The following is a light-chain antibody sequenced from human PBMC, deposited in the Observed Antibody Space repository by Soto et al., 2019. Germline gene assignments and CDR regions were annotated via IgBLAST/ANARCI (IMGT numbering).Light chain of an antibody. CDR1: QSVSSSY. CDR3: QQYGSSPT. V-gene: IGKV3-20*01. CDR2: GAS. J-gene: IGKJ4*01. Sequence: EILLTQSPGTLSLSPGERATLSCRASQSVSSSYLAWYQQKPGQAPRLLIYGASSRATGIPDRFSGSGSGTDFTLTISRLEPEDFAVYYCQQYGSSPTFGGGTKV.